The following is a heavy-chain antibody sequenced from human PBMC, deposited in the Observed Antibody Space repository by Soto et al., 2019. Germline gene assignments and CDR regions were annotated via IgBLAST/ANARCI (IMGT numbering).Heavy chain of an antibody. V-gene: IGHV4-59*13. J-gene: IGHJ4*02. CDR1: GGSISVYY. CDR2: IYASGSP. Sequence: LSLTCTISGGSISVYYWSWIRQTPGQGLEWIGYIYASGSPYYNPSLRSRVTISADTSKNQIPLKLTSPTAADTAVYYCARGVGSSPPQYWGRGTLVTVSS. D-gene: IGHD1-26*01. CDR3: ARGVGSSPPQY.